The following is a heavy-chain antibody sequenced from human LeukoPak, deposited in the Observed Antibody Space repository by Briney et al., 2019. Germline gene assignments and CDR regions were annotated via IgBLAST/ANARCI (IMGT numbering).Heavy chain of an antibody. Sequence: SETLSLTCTVSGGSISSYYWSWIRQPPGKGLEWIGYIYYSGSTNYNPSLKSRVTISVDTSKNQFSLKLSSVTAADTAVYYCARRGMVRGVNKYYFDYWGQGTLVTASS. CDR1: GGSISSYY. CDR2: IYYSGST. D-gene: IGHD3-10*01. CDR3: ARRGMVRGVNKYYFDY. V-gene: IGHV4-59*12. J-gene: IGHJ4*02.